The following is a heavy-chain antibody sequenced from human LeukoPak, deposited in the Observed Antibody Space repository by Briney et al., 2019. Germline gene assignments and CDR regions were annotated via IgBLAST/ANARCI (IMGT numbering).Heavy chain of an antibody. CDR1: GFTFSSYG. CDR3: ARAVAHFDY. J-gene: IGHJ4*02. CDR2: ISYDGSNK. D-gene: IGHD2-21*01. Sequence: PGGSLRLSCAASGFTFSSYGMHWVRQAPGKGLEWVAVISYDGSNKYYADSMKGRFTISRDNSKNTLYLQMNSLRAEDTAVYYCARAVAHFDYWGQGTLVTVSS. V-gene: IGHV3-30*03.